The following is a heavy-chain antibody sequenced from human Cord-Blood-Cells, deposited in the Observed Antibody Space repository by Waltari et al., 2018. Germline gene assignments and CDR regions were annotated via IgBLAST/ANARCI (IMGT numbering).Heavy chain of an antibody. CDR3: ATVPYCSSTSCYYYYGMDV. V-gene: IGHV1-24*01. CDR2: FDPEDGET. CDR1: GYTLPELS. Sequence: QVQLVQSGAEVKKPGASVKVSCKVSGYTLPELSMHWVRQAPGTGLEWMGGFDPEDGETIYAQKFQGRVTMTEDTSTDTAYMELSSLRSEDTAVYYCATVPYCSSTSCYYYYGMDVWGQGTTVTVSS. J-gene: IGHJ6*02. D-gene: IGHD2-2*01.